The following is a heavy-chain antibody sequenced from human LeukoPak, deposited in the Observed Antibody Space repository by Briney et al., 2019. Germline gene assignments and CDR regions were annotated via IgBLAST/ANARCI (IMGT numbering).Heavy chain of an antibody. Sequence: SETLSLTCTVSGGSISSSNYYWGWIRQPPGNGLEWIGSIYYSGTTYYSSSLKSRVIISVDTSKNQFSLKLSSVTATDTAMYYCARDDDEEDAFDIWGQGTMVTVSS. V-gene: IGHV4-39*02. CDR1: GGSISSSNYY. CDR2: IYYSGTT. J-gene: IGHJ3*02. D-gene: IGHD3-16*01. CDR3: ARDDDEEDAFDI.